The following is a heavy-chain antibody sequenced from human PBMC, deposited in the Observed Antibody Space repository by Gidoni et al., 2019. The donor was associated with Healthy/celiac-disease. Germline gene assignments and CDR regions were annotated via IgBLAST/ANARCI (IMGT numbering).Heavy chain of an antibody. D-gene: IGHD3-10*01. CDR2: INHSGST. CDR1: GWSFSGYY. Sequence: QVQLQQWGAGLLKPSETLSLTCAVYGWSFSGYYWSWIRQPPGKWLEWIGEINHSGSTNYNPSLKSRVTISVDTSKTQFSLKLSSVTAADTAVYYCARDPGLMVRGLKVYGMDVWGQGTTVTVSS. CDR3: ARDPGLMVRGLKVYGMDV. J-gene: IGHJ6*02. V-gene: IGHV4-34*01.